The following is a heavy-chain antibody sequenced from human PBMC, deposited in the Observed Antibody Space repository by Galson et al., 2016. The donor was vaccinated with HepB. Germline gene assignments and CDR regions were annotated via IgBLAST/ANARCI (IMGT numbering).Heavy chain of an antibody. D-gene: IGHD5-24*01. J-gene: IGHJ4*02. CDR3: ARVNHGLFDH. V-gene: IGHV4-34*01. CDR1: DGSLSSYY. Sequence: SETLSLTCVVSDGSLSSYYWSWIRQPPGKGLEWIGEINHSGSTNYHSSLKSRVTISVDTSKSEFSLKVSSVTAADSAVYYCARVNHGLFDHWGQGILVPVSS. CDR2: INHSGST.